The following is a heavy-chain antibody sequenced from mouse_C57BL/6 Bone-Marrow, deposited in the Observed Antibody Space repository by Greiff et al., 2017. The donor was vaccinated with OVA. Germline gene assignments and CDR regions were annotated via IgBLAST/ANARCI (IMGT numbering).Heavy chain of an antibody. Sequence: EVNVVESGGGLVQPGGSLSLSCAASGFTFTDYYMSWVRQPPGKALEWLGFIRNKANGYTTEYSASVKGRFTISRDNSQSILYLQMNALRAEDSATYYCARSYGNYGMDYWGQGTSVTVSS. CDR1: GFTFTDYY. V-gene: IGHV7-3*01. CDR2: IRNKANGYTT. CDR3: ARSYGNYGMDY. D-gene: IGHD2-1*01. J-gene: IGHJ4*01.